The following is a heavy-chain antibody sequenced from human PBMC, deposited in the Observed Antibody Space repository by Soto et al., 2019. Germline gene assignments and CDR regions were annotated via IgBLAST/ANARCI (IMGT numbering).Heavy chain of an antibody. J-gene: IGHJ3*02. CDR3: ARDPPYSSGWYGDAFDI. D-gene: IGHD6-19*01. V-gene: IGHV1-18*01. CDR1: GYTFTSYG. Sequence: GASVKVSCKASGYTFTSYGISWVRQAPGQSLEWMGWISAYNGNTNYAQKLQGRVTMTTDTSTSTAYMELRSLRSDDTAVYYCARDPPYSSGWYGDAFDIWGQGTMVTVSS. CDR2: ISAYNGNT.